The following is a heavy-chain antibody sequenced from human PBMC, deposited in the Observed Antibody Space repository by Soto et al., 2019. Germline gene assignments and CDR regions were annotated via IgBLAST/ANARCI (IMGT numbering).Heavy chain of an antibody. Sequence: PXETLSLTCSVYGWSLSGYHWTWIRQPPGRGLEWIGEITHRGSPNYNPSLKSRVTISIDTSKNQFSLNLKSVTAADTAVYYCARIPGSDYSDPHAYWGPGTLVTV. D-gene: IGHD4-17*01. CDR2: ITHRGSP. CDR3: ARIPGSDYSDPHAY. J-gene: IGHJ4*02. CDR1: GWSLSGYH. V-gene: IGHV4-34*01.